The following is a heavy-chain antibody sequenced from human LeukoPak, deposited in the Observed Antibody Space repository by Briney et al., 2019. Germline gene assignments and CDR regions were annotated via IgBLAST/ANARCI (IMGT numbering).Heavy chain of an antibody. V-gene: IGHV3-9*01. J-gene: IGHJ6*03. CDR1: GFTFDDYA. CDR3: AKDGGGSGWYGYYYYYMDV. D-gene: IGHD6-19*01. CDR2: ISWNSGSI. Sequence: GGSLRLSCAASGFTFDDYAMHWVRQAPGKGLEWVSGISWNSGSIGYADSVKGRFTISRDNPKNSLYLQMNSLRAEDTALYYCAKDGGGSGWYGYYYYYMDVWGKGTTVTVSS.